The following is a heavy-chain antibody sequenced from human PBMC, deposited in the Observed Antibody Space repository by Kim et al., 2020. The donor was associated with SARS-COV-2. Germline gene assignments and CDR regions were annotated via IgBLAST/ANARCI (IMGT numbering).Heavy chain of an antibody. J-gene: IGHJ6*02. Sequence: ASVKVSCKASGYTFTSYGISWVRQAPGQGLEWMGWISAYNGNTNYAQKLQGRVTMTTDTSTSTAYMELRSLRSDDTAVYYCARVGGACSSTSCPYYYYGMDVWGQGTTVTVSS. CDR1: GYTFTSYG. CDR3: ARVGGACSSTSCPYYYYGMDV. D-gene: IGHD2-2*01. V-gene: IGHV1-18*04. CDR2: ISAYNGNT.